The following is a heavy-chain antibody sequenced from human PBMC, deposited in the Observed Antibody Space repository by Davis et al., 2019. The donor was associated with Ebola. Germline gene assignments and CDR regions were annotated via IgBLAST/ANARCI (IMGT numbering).Heavy chain of an antibody. Sequence: GESLKISCAASGFTFSSYSMNWVRQAPGKGLEWVSAISGSGGSTYYADSVKGRFTISRDNSKNTLYLQMNSLRAEDTAVYYCAKDRKGSYWGQGTLVTVSS. V-gene: IGHV3-23*01. CDR2: ISGSGGST. CDR3: AKDRKGSY. CDR1: GFTFSSYS. J-gene: IGHJ4*02. D-gene: IGHD3-10*01.